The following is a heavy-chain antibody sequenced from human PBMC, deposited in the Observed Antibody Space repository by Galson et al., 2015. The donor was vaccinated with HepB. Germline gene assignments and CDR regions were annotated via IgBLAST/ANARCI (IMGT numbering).Heavy chain of an antibody. J-gene: IGHJ5*02. D-gene: IGHD3-10*01. Sequence: SLRLSCAGSGFGFGHYAMSWARQAPGKGLEWLSGISGAGGSTYYANSARGGVTIARDNSKNTLYLQMNGLRAEDTAVYYCAKGSDYYGSGTYHNGALYSDPWGQGTLVTPSS. CDR1: GFGFGHYA. CDR3: AKGSDYYGSGTYHNGALYSDP. CDR2: ISGAGGST. V-gene: IGHV3-23*01.